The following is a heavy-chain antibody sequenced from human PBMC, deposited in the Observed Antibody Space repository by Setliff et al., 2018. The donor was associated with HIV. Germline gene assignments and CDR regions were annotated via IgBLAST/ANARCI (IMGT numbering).Heavy chain of an antibody. D-gene: IGHD2-2*01. CDR2: ISPGSGGT. V-gene: IGHV1-2*06. CDR3: ARGAIVPAAMVSRYNYYGMDV. J-gene: IGHJ6*02. Sequence: ASVKVSCKASGYTFTGYYMHWVRQAPGQGLEWMGRISPGSGGTAYAQKFQGRVTMTRDMSITTVYMELSRLRSDDTAVYYCARGAIVPAAMVSRYNYYGMDVWGQGTTVTVSS. CDR1: GYTFTGYY.